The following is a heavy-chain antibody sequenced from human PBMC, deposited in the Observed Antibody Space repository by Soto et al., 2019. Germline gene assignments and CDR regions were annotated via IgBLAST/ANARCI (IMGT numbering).Heavy chain of an antibody. CDR1: GFTFSGYG. D-gene: IGHD1-20*01. CDR2: ISDDGSSK. V-gene: IGHV3-30*03. Sequence: QVQMVESGGGVVQPGMSLRLSCAASGFTFSGYGMHWVRQAPGTGLEWVAAISDDGSSKYYSDSVKGRFTTSRDTSKNTLYLQMNSLRAEDTAVYFCVRDRSIKGRDQLLDSWGQGTLVTVSS. CDR3: VRDRSIKGRDQLLDS. J-gene: IGHJ4*02.